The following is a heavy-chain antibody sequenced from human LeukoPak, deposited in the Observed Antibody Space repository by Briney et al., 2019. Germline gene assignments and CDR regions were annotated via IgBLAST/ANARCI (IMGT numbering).Heavy chain of an antibody. CDR1: GDSISGYY. CDR3: ARGGNILTGYDY. V-gene: IGHV4-30-4*01. D-gene: IGHD3-9*01. CDR2: IYYSGST. Sequence: SETLSLTCSVSGDSISGYYWSWIRQPPGKGLEWIGYIYYSGSTYYNPSLKSRVTISVDTSKNQFSLKLSSVTAADTAVYYCARGGNILTGYDYWGQGTLVTVSS. J-gene: IGHJ4*02.